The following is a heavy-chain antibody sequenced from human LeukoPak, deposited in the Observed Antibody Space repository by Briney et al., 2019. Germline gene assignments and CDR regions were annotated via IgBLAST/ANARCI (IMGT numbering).Heavy chain of an antibody. CDR2: IYYSGST. J-gene: IGHJ4*02. Sequence: SETLSLTCTVSGGSISSYYWSWIRQPPGKGLEWIGYIYYSGSTNYNPSLKSRVTTSVDTSKNQFSLKLSSVTAADTAVYYCASGYGDYIGYWGQGTLVTVSS. CDR3: ASGYGDYIGY. CDR1: GGSISSYY. D-gene: IGHD4-17*01. V-gene: IGHV4-59*01.